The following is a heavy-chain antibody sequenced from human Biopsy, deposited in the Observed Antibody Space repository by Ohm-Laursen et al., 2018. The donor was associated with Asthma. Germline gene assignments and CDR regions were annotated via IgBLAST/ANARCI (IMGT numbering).Heavy chain of an antibody. D-gene: IGHD2-8*01. V-gene: IGHV4-34*01. Sequence: VTLSLTCAYRGSFRGYVWTWIRQPPGKGLEWIGEIPQGGATTFNPSLKRRVTISNDPPKSQLSLRLTSLTGADTAVYYCASGPQWSGLDVWGQGTTVTVS. CDR2: IPQGGAT. CDR1: RGSFRGYV. J-gene: IGHJ6*02. CDR3: ASGPQWSGLDV.